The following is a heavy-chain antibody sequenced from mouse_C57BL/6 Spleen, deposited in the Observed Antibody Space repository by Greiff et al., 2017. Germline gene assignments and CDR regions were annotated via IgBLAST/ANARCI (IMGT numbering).Heavy chain of an antibody. D-gene: IGHD1-1*01. CDR3: VRHDYYGSSYYAMDY. CDR1: GFSFNTYA. J-gene: IGHJ4*01. V-gene: IGHV10-1*01. Sequence: EVQVVESGGGLVQPKGSLKLSCAASGFSFNTYAMNWVRQAPGKGLEWVARIRSKSNNYATYYADSVKDRFTISRDDSESMLYLQMNNLKTEDTAMYYCVRHDYYGSSYYAMDYWGQGTSVTVSS. CDR2: IRSKSNNYAT.